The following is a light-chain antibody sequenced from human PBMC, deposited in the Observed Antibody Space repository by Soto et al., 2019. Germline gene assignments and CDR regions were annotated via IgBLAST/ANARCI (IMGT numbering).Light chain of an antibody. CDR2: DNN. CDR1: NSNIGHNY. Sequence: QSVLPPAPSVSAAPGHKVTISGSGSNSNIGHNYVCWYQQFPETAHRLLIDDNNKRSSGIPGRFSATKASTSATLSIAGLAPGEEADYCCGTWDSKLSVGVFGGGTKVTVL. CDR3: GTWDSKLSVGV. V-gene: IGLV1-51*01. J-gene: IGLJ2*01.